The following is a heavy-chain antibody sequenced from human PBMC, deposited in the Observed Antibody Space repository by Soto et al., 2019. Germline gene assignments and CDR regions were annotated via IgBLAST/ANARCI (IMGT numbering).Heavy chain of an antibody. D-gene: IGHD3-22*01. CDR2: ISAYNGNT. CDR1: GYTFTSYG. Sequence: GASVKVSCKASGYTFTSYGISWVRQAPGQGLEWMGWISAYNGNTNYAQKLQGRVTMTTDTSTSTAYMELRSLRSDDTAVYYCARCVFYYDSSGYPAYFDYWGQGTRVTVAS. J-gene: IGHJ4*02. V-gene: IGHV1-18*01. CDR3: ARCVFYYDSSGYPAYFDY.